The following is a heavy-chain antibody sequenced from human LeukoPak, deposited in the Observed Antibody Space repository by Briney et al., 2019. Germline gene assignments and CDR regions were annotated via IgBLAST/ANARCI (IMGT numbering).Heavy chain of an antibody. D-gene: IGHD3-10*01. CDR1: GGSISSYY. V-gene: IGHV4-59*01. J-gene: IGHJ6*03. CDR2: IYYSGST. CDR3: ARDSLGSGDYYYYMDV. Sequence: PSETLSLTCTVPGGSISSYYWSWIRQPPGKGLEWIGYIYYSGSTNYNPSLKSRVTISVDTSKNQFSLKLSSVTAADTAVYYCARDSLGSGDYYYYMDVWGKGTTVTISS.